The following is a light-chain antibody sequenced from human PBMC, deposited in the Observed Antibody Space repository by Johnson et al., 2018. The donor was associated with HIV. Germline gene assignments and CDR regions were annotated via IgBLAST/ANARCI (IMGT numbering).Light chain of an antibody. CDR1: SSNIGNNY. Sequence: QSVLTQPHSVSAAPGQKVTISCSGSSSNIGNNYVSWYQQLPGTAPKLLIYDNNMRPSGIPDRFSGSKSGTSATLGITGLQTGDEADYYCGTWDSSLSVSYVFGTGTKVTVL. CDR3: GTWDSSLSVSYV. V-gene: IGLV1-51*01. J-gene: IGLJ1*01. CDR2: DNN.